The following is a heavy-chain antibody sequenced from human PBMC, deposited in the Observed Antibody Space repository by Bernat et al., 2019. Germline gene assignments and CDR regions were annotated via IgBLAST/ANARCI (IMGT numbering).Heavy chain of an antibody. Sequence: VQLVESGGGLVQPGRSLRLSCTASGFTFGDYAMSWFRQAPGKGLEWVAVISHDGSNKYYADSVKGRLTISRDNSKNTLYLQMNSLRAEDTAVYYCAKALYSSSWYFAGGFDYWGQGALVTVSS. V-gene: IGHV3-30*04. CDR1: GFTFGDYA. CDR2: ISHDGSNK. D-gene: IGHD6-13*01. CDR3: AKALYSSSWYFAGGFDY. J-gene: IGHJ4*02.